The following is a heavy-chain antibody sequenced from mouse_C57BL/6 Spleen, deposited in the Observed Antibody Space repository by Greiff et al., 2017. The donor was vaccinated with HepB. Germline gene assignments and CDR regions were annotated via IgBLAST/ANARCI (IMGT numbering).Heavy chain of an antibody. J-gene: IGHJ3*01. Sequence: QVQLKESGAELVRPGASVTLSCKASGYTFTDYDMHWVKQTPVNGLEWIGAIDPETGGTAYNQKFKGKAILTADKYSSTAYMDLRSLTSEDSAFYYCTPYGYDVNAYWGQGTLVTVSA. CDR2: IDPETGGT. D-gene: IGHD2-2*01. CDR3: TPYGYDVNAY. V-gene: IGHV1-15*01. CDR1: GYTFTDYD.